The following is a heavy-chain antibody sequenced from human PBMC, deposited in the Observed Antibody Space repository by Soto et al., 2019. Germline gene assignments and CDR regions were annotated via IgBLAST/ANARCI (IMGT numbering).Heavy chain of an antibody. CDR1: GYTFTSYD. CDR2: MNPNSGNT. J-gene: IGHJ6*02. Sequence: ASVKVSCKASGYTFTSYDINWVRQATGQGLEWMGWMNPNSGNTGYSQKFQGRVTMTRNTSTSTAYMELSSLRSEDTAVYYCAGGTMGPRVGLLYHYYYYGMDVWGQGTTVTVSS. V-gene: IGHV1-8*01. D-gene: IGHD3-3*01. CDR3: AGGTMGPRVGLLYHYYYYGMDV.